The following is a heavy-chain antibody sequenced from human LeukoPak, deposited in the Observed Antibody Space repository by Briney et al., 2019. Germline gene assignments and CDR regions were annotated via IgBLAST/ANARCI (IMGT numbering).Heavy chain of an antibody. V-gene: IGHV4-4*02. D-gene: IGHD3-10*01. Sequence: SETLSLTCAVSGGSISSSKWWSWVRQPPGKGLEWIGEINHSGSTNYNPSLKSRVTISVDTSKNQFSLKLSSVTAADTAVYYCARRLMVRGALNYYYYMDVWGKGTTVTVSS. CDR2: INHSGST. CDR1: GGSISSSKW. CDR3: ARRLMVRGALNYYYYMDV. J-gene: IGHJ6*03.